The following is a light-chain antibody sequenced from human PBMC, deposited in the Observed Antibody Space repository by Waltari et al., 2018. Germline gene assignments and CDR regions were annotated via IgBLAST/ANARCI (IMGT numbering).Light chain of an antibody. J-gene: IGKJ3*01. Sequence: DIQMTQSPSSLSASVGDRVTITCRASENVSYYLNWYQQKPGKAPKLLIYNANSLESGVPSRFSGSGSGTDYTLIISGLQSADDATYYCQQYSGTPFSFGPGTKVEIE. CDR3: QQYSGTPFS. CDR2: NAN. V-gene: IGKV1-39*01. CDR1: ENVSYY.